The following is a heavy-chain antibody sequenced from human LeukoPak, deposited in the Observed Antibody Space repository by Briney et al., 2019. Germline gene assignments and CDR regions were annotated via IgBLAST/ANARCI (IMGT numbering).Heavy chain of an antibody. V-gene: IGHV1-18*01. CDR3: ARATDYYYGMDV. J-gene: IGHJ6*02. CDR2: ISAYNDNT. Sequence: GASVKVSCKASGYIFTSSGISWVRQAPGQGLEWMGWISAYNDNTNYAQKLQGRVTMTTDTSTSTAYMELRSLRSDDTAVYYCARATDYYYGMDVWGQGTTVTVSS. CDR1: GYIFTSSG.